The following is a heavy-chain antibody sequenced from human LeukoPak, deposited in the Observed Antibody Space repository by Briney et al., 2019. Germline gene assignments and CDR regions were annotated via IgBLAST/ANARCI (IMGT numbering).Heavy chain of an antibody. CDR1: GYTFTSYG. D-gene: IGHD2-2*01. CDR3: ARERGYCSSTSCPFDY. CDR2: ISAYNGNT. Sequence: GASVKVSCKASGYTFTSYGISWVRQAAGQGLEWMGWISAYNGNTNYAQKLQGRVTMTTDTSTSTAYMELRSLGSDDTAVYYCARERGYCSSTSCPFDYWGQGTLVTLSS. V-gene: IGHV1-18*01. J-gene: IGHJ4*02.